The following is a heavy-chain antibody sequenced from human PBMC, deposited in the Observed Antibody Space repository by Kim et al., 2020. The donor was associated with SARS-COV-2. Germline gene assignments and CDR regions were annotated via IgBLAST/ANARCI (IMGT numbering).Heavy chain of an antibody. V-gene: IGHV4-31*03. CDR1: GGSISSGGYY. J-gene: IGHJ6*02. CDR2: IYYSGST. D-gene: IGHD5-12*01. CDR3: ARGVGWLQLWNYYYGMDV. Sequence: SETLSLTCTVSGGSISSGGYYWSWIRQHPGKGLEWIGYIYYSGSTYYNPSLKSRVTISVDTSKNQFSLKLSSVTAADTAVYYCARGVGWLQLWNYYYGMDVWGQGTTVTVSS.